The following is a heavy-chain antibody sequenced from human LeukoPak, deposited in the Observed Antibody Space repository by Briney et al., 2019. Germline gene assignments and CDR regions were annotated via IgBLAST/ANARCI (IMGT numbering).Heavy chain of an antibody. CDR2: IYTGGST. J-gene: IGHJ4*02. V-gene: IGHV3-66*01. CDR3: ARGEFGRWYSDY. D-gene: IGHD5-24*01. Sequence: PGGSLRLSCAAPGFTVSGNYVIWVRQAPGRGLEWVSVIYTGGSTYYADSVKGRFTISRDNSKNTVYLQMNSLRAEDTAMYYCARGEFGRWYSDYWGPGTLVTVSS. CDR1: GFTVSGNY.